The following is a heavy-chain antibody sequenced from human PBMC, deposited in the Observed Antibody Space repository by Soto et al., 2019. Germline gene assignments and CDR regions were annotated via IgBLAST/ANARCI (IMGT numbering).Heavy chain of an antibody. Sequence: SETLSLTCTVSGGSISSYYWSWIRQPPGKGLEWIGYIYYSGSTNYNPSLKSRVTISVDTSKNQFSLKLSSVTAADTAVYYCARYYVYYYYMDVWGKGTTVTVSS. D-gene: IGHD1-26*01. J-gene: IGHJ6*03. V-gene: IGHV4-59*08. CDR3: ARYYVYYYYMDV. CDR1: GGSISSYY. CDR2: IYYSGST.